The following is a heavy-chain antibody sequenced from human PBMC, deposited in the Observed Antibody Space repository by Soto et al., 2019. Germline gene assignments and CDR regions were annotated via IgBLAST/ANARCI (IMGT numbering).Heavy chain of an antibody. V-gene: IGHV1-8*01. D-gene: IGHD1-7*01. J-gene: IGHJ5*02. CDR3: ARAVAWNYIFWFDP. CDR2: VNPHSGHT. Sequence: QVQLVQSGAEVKKPGASVKVSCKASGYTFTTYDINWVRQAPGQGLEWMGWVNPHSGHTEFAQKFQGRVTMTTNTSISTAYMELSSLRYEDTAIYYCARAVAWNYIFWFDPWGQGTLVTVAS. CDR1: GYTFTTYD.